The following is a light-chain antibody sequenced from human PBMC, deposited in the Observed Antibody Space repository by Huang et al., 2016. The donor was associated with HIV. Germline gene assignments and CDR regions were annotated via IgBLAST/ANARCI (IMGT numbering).Light chain of an antibody. V-gene: IGKV2-28*01. CDR3: MQALQTPS. J-gene: IGKJ2*03. CDR1: QSLLHGTGYNY. Sequence: DIVMTQSPLSLPVTPGEPASISCRSSQSLLHGTGYNYLDWYVQKPGQPPQLLIYLGSNRASGVPGRFSVSGSGTDFTLKISRVEAEDVGVYYCMQALQTPSFGQGTRLEIK. CDR2: LGS.